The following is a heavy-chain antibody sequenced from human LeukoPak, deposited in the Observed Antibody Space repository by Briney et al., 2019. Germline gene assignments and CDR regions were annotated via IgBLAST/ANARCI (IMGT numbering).Heavy chain of an antibody. J-gene: IGHJ5*02. CDR3: AKDRGSSWPFNWFDP. V-gene: IGHV3-43*01. CDR1: GFTFDDYT. Sequence: GGSLRLSCAASGFTFDDYTMHWVRQAPGKGLEWVSLISWDGGSTYYADSVKGRFTISRDNSKNSLYLQMNSLRTEDTALYYCAKDRGSSWPFNWFDPWGQGTLVTVSS. CDR2: ISWDGGST. D-gene: IGHD6-13*01.